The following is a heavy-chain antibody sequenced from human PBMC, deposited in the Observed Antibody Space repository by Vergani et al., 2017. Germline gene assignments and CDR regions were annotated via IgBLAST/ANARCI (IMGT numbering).Heavy chain of an antibody. J-gene: IGHJ5*02. V-gene: IGHV4-61*10. CDR2: IYYSGST. CDR3: ARDRGVVGYNXFDP. D-gene: IGHD2-15*01. Sequence: QVQLQESGPGLVKPSQTLSLTCTVSGGSISSGSYYWSWIRQPAGKGLEWIGYIYYSGSTNYNPSLKSRVTISVDTSKNQFSLTLSSVTAADTAVYYCARDRGVVGYNXFDPWGQGTLVTVSS. CDR1: GGSISSGSYY.